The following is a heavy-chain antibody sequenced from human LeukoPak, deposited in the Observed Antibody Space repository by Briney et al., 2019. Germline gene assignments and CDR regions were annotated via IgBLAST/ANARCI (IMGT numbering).Heavy chain of an antibody. CDR1: GFTXSSYS. CDR3: ARDRSGYIDRPIDY. Sequence: XXXSXXASGFTXSSYSMNWVRQAPGKGLEWVSCISSSSSYIYYADSVKGRFTISRDNAKNSLYLQMNSLRAEDTAVYYCARDRSGYIDRPIDYWGQGALVTVSS. J-gene: IGHJ4*02. CDR2: ISSSSSYI. V-gene: IGHV3-21*01. D-gene: IGHD5-12*01.